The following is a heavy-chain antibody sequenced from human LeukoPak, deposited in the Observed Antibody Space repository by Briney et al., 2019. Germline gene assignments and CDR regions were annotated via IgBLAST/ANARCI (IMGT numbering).Heavy chain of an antibody. CDR2: INHSGST. D-gene: IGHD6-25*01. Sequence: SGTLSLTCAVYGGSFSGYYWSWIRQPPGKGLEWIGEINHSGSTNYNPSLKSRVTISVDTSKNQFSLKLSSVTAADTAVYYCARRRLRHRSFDYWGQGTLVTVSS. CDR3: ARRRLRHRSFDY. J-gene: IGHJ4*02. V-gene: IGHV4-34*01. CDR1: GGSFSGYY.